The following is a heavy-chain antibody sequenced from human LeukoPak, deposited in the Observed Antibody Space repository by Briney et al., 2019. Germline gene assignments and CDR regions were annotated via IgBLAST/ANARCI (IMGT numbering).Heavy chain of an antibody. J-gene: IGHJ4*02. CDR1: GGSISSGGYS. Sequence: SQTLSLTCAVSGGSISSGGYSWSWIRQPPGKGLEWIGYIYHSGSTYYNLSLKSRVTISVDRSKNRFSLKLSSVTAADTAVYYCASQKSSFDYWGQGTLVTVSS. CDR3: ASQKSSFDY. V-gene: IGHV4-30-2*01. CDR2: IYHSGST.